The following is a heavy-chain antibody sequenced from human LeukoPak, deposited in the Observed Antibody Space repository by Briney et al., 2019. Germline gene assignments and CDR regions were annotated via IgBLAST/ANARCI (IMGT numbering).Heavy chain of an antibody. CDR2: IRFDGSNK. CDR1: GFTFSSYA. J-gene: IGHJ4*02. D-gene: IGHD3-9*01. Sequence: GGSLRLSCAASGFTFSSYAMHWVRQAPGKGLEWVAFIRFDGSNKYYADSVKGRFTISRDNSKNTLYLQMNSLRAEDTAVYYCAKGLLRFFDWLFGYWGQGTLVTVSS. V-gene: IGHV3-30*02. CDR3: AKGLLRFFDWLFGY.